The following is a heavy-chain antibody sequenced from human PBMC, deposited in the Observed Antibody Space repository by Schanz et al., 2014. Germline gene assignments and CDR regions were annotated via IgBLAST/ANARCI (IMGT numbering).Heavy chain of an antibody. D-gene: IGHD3-3*01. CDR3: VRGRFCAFDD. Sequence: VQLVASGGGLVKPGGSLRLSCGVSGFTASSHSMNWVRQAPGKGLEWVSSISSRSSHIYYADSGKGRFTVSRDNAKNAVCLQMNSLRAEDTAVYYCVRGRFCAFDDWGQGTLVTVSS. J-gene: IGHJ4*02. V-gene: IGHV3-21*02. CDR2: ISSRSSHI. CDR1: GFTASSHS.